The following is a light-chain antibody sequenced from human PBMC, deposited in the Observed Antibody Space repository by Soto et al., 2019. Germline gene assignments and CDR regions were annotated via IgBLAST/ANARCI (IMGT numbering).Light chain of an antibody. CDR2: EVS. CDR3: SSYTTRSSFYV. Sequence: QSALTQPPSVSGSPGQSVTISCTGTSSDIGTYNRVSWYQQTPGTAPKLIIFEVSLRPSGVPDRFSGSKSGNTASLTISGLQAEDEADYYCSSYTTRSSFYVFGAGTKLTVL. V-gene: IGLV2-18*02. J-gene: IGLJ1*01. CDR1: SSDIGTYNR.